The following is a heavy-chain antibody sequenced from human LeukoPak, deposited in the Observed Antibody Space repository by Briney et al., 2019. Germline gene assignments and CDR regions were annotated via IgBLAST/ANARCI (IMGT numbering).Heavy chain of an antibody. Sequence: GGSLRLSCAASGFTFSSYGMHWVHQAPGKGLEWVAVISYDGSNKYYADSVKGRFTISRDNSKNTLYLQMNSLRAEDTAVYYCARPYSSGWCVDFQHWGQGTLVTVSS. CDR3: ARPYSSGWCVDFQH. CDR2: ISYDGSNK. J-gene: IGHJ1*01. V-gene: IGHV3-30*03. CDR1: GFTFSSYG. D-gene: IGHD6-19*01.